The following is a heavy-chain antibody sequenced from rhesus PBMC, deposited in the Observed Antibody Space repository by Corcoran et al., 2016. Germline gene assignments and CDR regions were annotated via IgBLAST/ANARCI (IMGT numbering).Heavy chain of an antibody. Sequence: EVHLVPSGAGVKRPWESLRSTCKTSGNSVSSSGIRWGCDMPWNGLECMSGNYSGDSYARYIPSFRSQVTISADKSLSTAYLQWSRLKASDTATYYSAKSVYNSWTGYSTDWYFDLWGPGTPITISS. CDR3: AKSVYNSWTGYSTDWYFDL. J-gene: IGHJ2*01. D-gene: IGHD3-3*01. V-gene: IGHV5S1*01. CDR2: NYSGDSYA. CDR1: GNSVSSSG.